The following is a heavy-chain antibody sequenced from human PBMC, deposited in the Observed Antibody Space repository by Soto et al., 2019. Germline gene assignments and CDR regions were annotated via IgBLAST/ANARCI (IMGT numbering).Heavy chain of an antibody. D-gene: IGHD4-17*01. J-gene: IGHJ6*02. CDR1: GGSSGAYG. Sequence: ASETICVTSTVAGGSSGAYGWSWIRQKPGKGLEWIGYISYSGSTNYNPSLKSRLTISVDTSKNQFSLKLSSVTAADTAVYYCARDAMTTVIPYYYYYGMDVWGQGTTVTVSS. V-gene: IGHV4-59*01. CDR2: ISYSGST. CDR3: ARDAMTTVIPYYYYYGMDV.